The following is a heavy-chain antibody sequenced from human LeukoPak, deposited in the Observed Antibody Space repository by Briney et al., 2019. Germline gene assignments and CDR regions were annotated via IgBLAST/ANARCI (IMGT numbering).Heavy chain of an antibody. CDR1: GFTFSNYW. D-gene: IGHD4-17*01. J-gene: IGHJ4*02. CDR2: INSDGSST. CDR3: AKGGATVIDY. V-gene: IGHV3-74*01. Sequence: GGSLRLSCAASGFTFSNYWMHWVRQAPGKGLVWVSRINSDGSSTTPAESVKGRFTISRDNAKNTLYLQMNSLRAEDTAVYYCAKGGATVIDYWGQGTLVTVSS.